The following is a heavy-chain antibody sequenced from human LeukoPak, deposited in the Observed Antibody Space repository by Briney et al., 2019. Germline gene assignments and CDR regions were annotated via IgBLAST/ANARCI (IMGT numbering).Heavy chain of an antibody. V-gene: IGHV3-11*01. Sequence: GGSLRLSCAASGFTFSDCYMSWIRQAPGEGLEWVSYISSSGSTIYYADSVKGRFTISRDNAKNSLYLQMNSLRAEDTAVYYCARDSSLLRYFDWLFHWGQGTLVTVSS. CDR1: GFTFSDCY. J-gene: IGHJ5*02. CDR3: ARDSSLLRYFDWLFH. D-gene: IGHD3-9*01. CDR2: ISSSGSTI.